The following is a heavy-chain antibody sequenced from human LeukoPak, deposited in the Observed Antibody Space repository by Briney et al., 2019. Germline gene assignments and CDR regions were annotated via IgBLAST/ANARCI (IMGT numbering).Heavy chain of an antibody. V-gene: IGHV4-61*02. D-gene: IGHD2-15*01. CDR1: GGSISSGSYY. CDR2: IDTSGST. J-gene: IGHJ5*02. CDR3: AREVVVAAPPNWFDP. Sequence: SETLSLTCTISGGSISSGSYYWSWIRQPAGKGLEWIGRIDTSGSTNYNPSLKSRVTISVDTSKNQFSLKLSSVTAADTAVYYCAREVVVAAPPNWFDPWGQGTLVTVSS.